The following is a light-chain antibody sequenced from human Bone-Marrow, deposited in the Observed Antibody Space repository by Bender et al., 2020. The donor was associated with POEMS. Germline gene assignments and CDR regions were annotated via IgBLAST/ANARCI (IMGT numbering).Light chain of an antibody. CDR3: SSSTSTTSISTYV. CDR2: DVT. V-gene: IGLV2-14*03. CDR1: SSDVGGYNF. J-gene: IGLJ1*01. Sequence: QSALTQPASVSGSPGQSITISCTGTSSDVGGYNFVYWYQQHPGNAPKLMIYDVTTRPSGVSNRFSGSKSGNTASLTISGLQAEDEADYYCSSSTSTTSISTYVFGTGTRVIVL.